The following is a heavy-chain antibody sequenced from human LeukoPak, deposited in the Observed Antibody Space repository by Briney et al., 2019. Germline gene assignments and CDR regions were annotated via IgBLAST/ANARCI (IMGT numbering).Heavy chain of an antibody. CDR3: AREGDCSGGRCYSSPLDS. CDR2: IYTSGST. J-gene: IGHJ4*02. CDR1: GGSISSGSYY. D-gene: IGHD2-15*01. V-gene: IGHV4-61*02. Sequence: SETLSLTCTVSGGSISSGSYYWSWIRQPAGKGLEWIGRIYTSGSTNYNPSLKSRVTISVDTSKNQFSLWLNSVTAADTAVYYCAREGDCSGGRCYSSPLDSWGQGTLVSVSS.